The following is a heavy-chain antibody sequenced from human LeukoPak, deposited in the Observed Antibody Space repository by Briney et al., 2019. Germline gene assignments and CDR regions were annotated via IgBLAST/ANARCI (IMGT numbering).Heavy chain of an antibody. CDR3: ARVVNYYGSGNWFDP. CDR2: IIPIFGTA. CDR1: GGTFSSYA. Sequence: SVKVSCKASGGTFSSYAISWVRQAPGQGLEWMGGIIPIFGTANYAQKFQGRVTITADESTSTAYMELRSLRSDDTAVYYCARVVNYYGSGNWFDPWGQGTLVTVSS. V-gene: IGHV1-69*13. J-gene: IGHJ5*02. D-gene: IGHD3-10*01.